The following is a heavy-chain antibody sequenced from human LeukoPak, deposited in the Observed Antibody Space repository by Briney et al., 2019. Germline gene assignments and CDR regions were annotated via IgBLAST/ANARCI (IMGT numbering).Heavy chain of an antibody. J-gene: IGHJ4*02. V-gene: IGHV4-61*01. CDR1: GGSVSSGSYH. D-gene: IGHD3-22*01. Sequence: SETLSLTCTVSGGSVSSGSYHWSWLRQPPGKGLEWIGYIFSTGNTNYSPSLKSRVTMSVDTSKNQFSLKLTSVTAAGTAVYYCARINSGHYSLDSWGLGTLVTVSS. CDR2: IFSTGNT. CDR3: ARINSGHYSLDS.